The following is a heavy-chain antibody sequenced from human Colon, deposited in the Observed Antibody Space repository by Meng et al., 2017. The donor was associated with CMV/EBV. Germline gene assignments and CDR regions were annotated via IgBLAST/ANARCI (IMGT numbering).Heavy chain of an antibody. J-gene: IGHJ2*01. CDR3: ARMALHWYFDL. V-gene: IGHV4-39*07. Sequence: QVQLPEPGPGLVKPSEPLSLPCTVSGDSISGRSYYWGWIRQPPGKGLEWIASIYYTGNDYHNPSLKSRVTISIDTSNNQFSLRLTSVTAADTAVYYCARMALHWYFDLWGRGTLVTVSS. CDR2: IYYTGND. D-gene: IGHD5-24*01. CDR1: GDSISGRSYY.